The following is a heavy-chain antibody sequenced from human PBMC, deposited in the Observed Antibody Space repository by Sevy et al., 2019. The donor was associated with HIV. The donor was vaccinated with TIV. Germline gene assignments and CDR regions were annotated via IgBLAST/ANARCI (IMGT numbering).Heavy chain of an antibody. CDR2: IIAVFGTT. D-gene: IGHD3-10*01. Sequence: ASVKVSCKASGGIFRSNAISWVRQAPGQGLEWMGGIIAVFGTTNYAQKFQGRVTVSADESRSTAYMELSSLRSEDTAVYYCARDKYYYVSGSYTNDYWGQGTLVTVSS. CDR1: GGIFRSNA. V-gene: IGHV1-69*13. CDR3: ARDKYYYVSGSYTNDY. J-gene: IGHJ4*02.